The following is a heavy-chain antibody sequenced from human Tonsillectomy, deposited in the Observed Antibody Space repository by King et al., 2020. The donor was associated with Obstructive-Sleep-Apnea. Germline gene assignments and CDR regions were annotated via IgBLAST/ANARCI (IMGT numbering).Heavy chain of an antibody. Sequence: VQLVESGGGLVQPGGSLRLSCAASGFTFSSYWMGWVRPAPGKGPEWVAKIKQDVSEKYYVDSVKGRFTISRDNAKNSLYLQMNSLRAEDTAVYYCARDWGSGYDTFDYWGQGTLVTVSS. CDR2: IKQDVSEK. D-gene: IGHD5-12*01. V-gene: IGHV3-7*01. CDR3: ARDWGSGYDTFDY. CDR1: GFTFSSYW. J-gene: IGHJ4*02.